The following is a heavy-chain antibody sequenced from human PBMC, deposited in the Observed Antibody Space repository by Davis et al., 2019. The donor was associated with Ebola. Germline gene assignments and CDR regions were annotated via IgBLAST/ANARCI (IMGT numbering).Heavy chain of an antibody. D-gene: IGHD6-6*01. CDR3: AKDISEYSTMTETAGWDYYFDY. J-gene: IGHJ4*02. CDR2: ISWNSGSI. CDR1: GFTFDDYA. Sequence: SLKISCAASGFTFDDYAMHWVRQAPGKGLEWVSGISWNSGSIGYADSVKGRFTISRDNAKNSLYLQMNSLRAEDTALYYCAKDISEYSTMTETAGWDYYFDYWGQGTLVTVSS. V-gene: IGHV3-9*01.